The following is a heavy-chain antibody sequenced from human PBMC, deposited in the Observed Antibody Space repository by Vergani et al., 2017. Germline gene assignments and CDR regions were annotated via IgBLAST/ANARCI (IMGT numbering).Heavy chain of an antibody. CDR3: ARGGAASEGGGWFDP. Sequence: QVQLQQWGAGLLKPSETLSLTCAVYGGSFSGYYWSWIRQPPGKGLEWIGEINHSGSTNYNPSLKSRVHISVDTSKNQFSLKLRSVTAADTAVYYCARGGAASEGGGWFDPWGQGTLVTVSS. CDR1: GGSFSGYY. D-gene: IGHD6-13*01. J-gene: IGHJ5*02. CDR2: INHSGST. V-gene: IGHV4-34*01.